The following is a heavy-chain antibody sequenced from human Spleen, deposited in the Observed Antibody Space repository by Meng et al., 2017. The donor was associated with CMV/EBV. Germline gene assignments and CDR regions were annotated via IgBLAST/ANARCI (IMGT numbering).Heavy chain of an antibody. CDR3: ARQWLIPTNFYYYGFDV. CDR1: AFTFDDYA. J-gene: IGHJ6*02. CDR2: ISWDGVYT. Sequence: GGSLRLSCAASAFTFDDYAMNWVRQTPGKGLEWVSLISWDGVYTYYADSVKGRFTISRDNSKNLLYLQMNNLRADDTAMYFCARQWLIPTNFYYYGFDVWGQGTTVTVSS. V-gene: IGHV3-43D*03. D-gene: IGHD5-24*01.